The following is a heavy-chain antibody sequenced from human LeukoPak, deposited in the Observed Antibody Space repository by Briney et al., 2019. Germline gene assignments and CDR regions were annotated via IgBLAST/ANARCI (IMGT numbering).Heavy chain of an antibody. Sequence: GGSLRLSCAASGFTFSNYGMSWVRQAPGKGLQWVSAIPGSGASTYYADSVKGRFTISRDDSKNTLYLQMNSLRAEDTAVYYCARVWVYWGQGTLVTVSS. V-gene: IGHV3-23*01. J-gene: IGHJ4*02. CDR2: IPGSGAST. D-gene: IGHD3-10*01. CDR3: ARVWVY. CDR1: GFTFSNYG.